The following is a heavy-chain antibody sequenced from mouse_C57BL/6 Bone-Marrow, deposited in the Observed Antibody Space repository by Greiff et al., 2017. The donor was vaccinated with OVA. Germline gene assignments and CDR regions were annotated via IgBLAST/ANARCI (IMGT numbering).Heavy chain of an antibody. Sequence: QVQLQQSDAELVKPGASVKISCKVSGYTFTDHTIHWMKQRPEQGLEWIGYIYPRDGSTKYNEKFKGKGTLTADKSSSTAYMQLNSLTSEDSAVYFCARGDLYYDYDEKGKDFDYWGQGTTLTVSS. J-gene: IGHJ2*01. CDR3: ARGDLYYDYDEKGKDFDY. CDR1: GYTFTDHT. CDR2: IYPRDGST. D-gene: IGHD2-4*01. V-gene: IGHV1-78*01.